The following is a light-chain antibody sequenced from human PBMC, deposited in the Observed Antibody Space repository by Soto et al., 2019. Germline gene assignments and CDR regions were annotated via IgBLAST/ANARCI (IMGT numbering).Light chain of an antibody. Sequence: AIQLTQSPSSLSASVGDRVTITCRASQGISSALAWYQQKPGKAPKLLIYDASSLESGVPSRFSGSGSGTDFTLTISSLQPEDVATYYCQQFNSYPPLTFGVGTKVEIK. CDR1: QGISSA. CDR2: DAS. V-gene: IGKV1-13*02. CDR3: QQFNSYPPLT. J-gene: IGKJ4*01.